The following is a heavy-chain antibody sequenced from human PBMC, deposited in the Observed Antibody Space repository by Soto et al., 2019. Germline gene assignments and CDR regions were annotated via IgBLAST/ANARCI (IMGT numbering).Heavy chain of an antibody. CDR2: VNHSGTT. V-gene: IGHV4-34*01. Sequence: QVQLQQWGAGLLKPSETLSLTCAVYGGSFSGYYWTWIRQSPEKGLEWIGEVNHSGTTYYNPSLKAVAPTSVHTPSNQFSLKMSSVTDEDTAVYYCARGIGYRSSINCDSSRRLCRGSWGQRTLVTVSS. D-gene: IGHD2-2*01. J-gene: IGHJ5*02. CDR1: GGSFSGYY. CDR3: ARGIGYRSSINCDSSRRLCRGS.